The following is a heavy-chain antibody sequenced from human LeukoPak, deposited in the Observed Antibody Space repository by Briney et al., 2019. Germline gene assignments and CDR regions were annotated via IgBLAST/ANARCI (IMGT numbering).Heavy chain of an antibody. V-gene: IGHV3-30*02. J-gene: IGHJ4*02. Sequence: GGSLRLSXAASGFTFRSYGMHWVRQAPGKGLEWVAFIRYDGSNKYYADSVKGRFTISRDNSKNTLYLQMNSLRAEDTAVYYCANGGGARYCSSTSCYTEGDYWGQGTLVTVSS. CDR1: GFTFRSYG. CDR3: ANGGGARYCSSTSCYTEGDY. D-gene: IGHD2-2*02. CDR2: IRYDGSNK.